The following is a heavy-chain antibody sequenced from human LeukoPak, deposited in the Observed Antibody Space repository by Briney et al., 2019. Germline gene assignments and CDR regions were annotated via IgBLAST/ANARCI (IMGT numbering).Heavy chain of an antibody. J-gene: IGHJ4*02. V-gene: IGHV3-21*01. CDR3: AREGNYFDY. CDR2: ITSNGNYT. Sequence: KTGGSLKPSCAASGFTFSGSAMHWVRQAPGKGLEWVSSITSNGNYTYYANTLKGRFTISRDNAKNSLYLQMNSLRAEDTAVYYCAREGNYFDYWGQGTLVTVSS. CDR1: GFTFSGSA.